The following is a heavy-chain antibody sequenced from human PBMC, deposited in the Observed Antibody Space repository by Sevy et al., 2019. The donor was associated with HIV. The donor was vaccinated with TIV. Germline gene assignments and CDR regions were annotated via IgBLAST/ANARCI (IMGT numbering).Heavy chain of an antibody. V-gene: IGHV3-21*01. J-gene: IGHJ3*02. CDR2: ISSSSSYI. CDR3: ARSVAGRELDVFYI. D-gene: IGHD2-15*01. Sequence: GGSLRLSCAASGFTFSSYSMNWVRQAPGKGLEWVSSISSSSSYIYYADSVKGRFTISRDNAKNSLYLQMNSLRAEDTAVYYCARSVAGRELDVFYIWVQGTMVTVSS. CDR1: GFTFSSYS.